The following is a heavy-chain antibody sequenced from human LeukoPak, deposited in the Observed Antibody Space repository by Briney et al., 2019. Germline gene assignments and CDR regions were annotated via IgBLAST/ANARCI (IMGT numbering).Heavy chain of an antibody. V-gene: IGHV1-69*13. CDR2: IIPIFGTA. J-gene: IGHJ4*02. D-gene: IGHD2-21*02. CDR1: GGTFSSYA. CDR3: ARDSETYCGGDCYYDY. Sequence: ASVKVSCKASGGTFSSYAISWVRQAPGQGLEWMGGIIPIFGTANYAQKFQGIGTITADESTSTAYMELSSLRSEDTAVYYCARDSETYCGGDCYYDYWGQGTLVTVSS.